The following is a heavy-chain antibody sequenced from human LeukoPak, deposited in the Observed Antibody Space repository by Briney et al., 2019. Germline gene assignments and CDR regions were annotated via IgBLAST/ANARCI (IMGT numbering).Heavy chain of an antibody. D-gene: IGHD3-10*01. J-gene: IGHJ4*02. CDR2: ISYDGSNK. Sequence: PSGRSLRLSCAASGFTFSSYGMHWVRQAPGKGLEWVAVISYDGSNKYYADSVKGRFTISRDNSKNTLYLQMNSLRAEDTAVYYCAKNGHGSGSYYPRTKYYFDYWGQGTLVTVSS. CDR3: AKNGHGSGSYYPRTKYYFDY. CDR1: GFTFSSYG. V-gene: IGHV3-30*18.